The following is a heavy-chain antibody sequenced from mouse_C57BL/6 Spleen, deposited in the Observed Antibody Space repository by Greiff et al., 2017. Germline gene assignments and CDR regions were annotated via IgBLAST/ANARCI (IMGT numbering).Heavy chain of an antibody. Sequence: EVTLVASGGDLLKPGGSLKLSCAASGFTFSSYGLSWVRQTPDTRLEWVATISSGGSYTYYPDSVKGRFTISRDNAKNTLYLQMSSLKSEDKAMDYCARHSNWDVVDYWGQGTTLTVSS. CDR2: ISSGGSYT. CDR3: ARHSNWDVVDY. J-gene: IGHJ2*01. V-gene: IGHV5-6*01. D-gene: IGHD4-1*02. CDR1: GFTFSSYG.